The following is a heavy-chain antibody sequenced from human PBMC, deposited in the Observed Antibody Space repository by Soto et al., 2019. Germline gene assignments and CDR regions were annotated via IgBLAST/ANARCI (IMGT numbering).Heavy chain of an antibody. J-gene: IGHJ4*02. CDR1: GFSFSTYG. CDR2: ISNDGSNK. D-gene: IGHD1-26*01. V-gene: IGHV3-30*18. Sequence: PGGSLRLSCAASGFSFSTYGMHWVRQAPGKGLEWVAFISNDGSNKYYADSVKGRFTISRDNSKNTLYLQMNSLRAEDTAVYYCAKGFGNYCAFDYRGQGTLVPVSS. CDR3: AKGFGNYCAFDY.